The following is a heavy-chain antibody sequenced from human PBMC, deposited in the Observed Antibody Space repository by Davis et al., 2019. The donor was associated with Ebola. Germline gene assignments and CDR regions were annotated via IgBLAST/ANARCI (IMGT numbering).Heavy chain of an antibody. CDR3: GVRTRFDP. J-gene: IGHJ5*02. CDR2: ISSSSSYK. Sequence: PGGSLRLSCAASGFTFSDYYMSWIRQAPGKGLEWVSYISSSSSYKHYADSVRGRFTISRDDAKNSLYLQMNSLRAEDTAVYYCGVRTRFDPWGQGTLVTVSS. D-gene: IGHD1-1*01. V-gene: IGHV3-11*03. CDR1: GFTFSDYY.